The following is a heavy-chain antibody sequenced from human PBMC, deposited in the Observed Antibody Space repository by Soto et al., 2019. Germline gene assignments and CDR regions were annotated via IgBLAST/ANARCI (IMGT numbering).Heavy chain of an antibody. CDR3: ARGSRSLTSVIAAAMGGFDI. CDR2: INRSEDT. Sequence: PXGGLSLISDVYGESFTAYYWNWLRQTPGKGLEWIGEINRSEDTNYTPSLKSRVTISVDTSKKQFSLTLSSVTAADTAVYYCARGSRSLTSVIAAAMGGFDIWGQGTMVTVSS. V-gene: IGHV4-34*01. CDR1: GESFTAYY. D-gene: IGHD2-2*01. J-gene: IGHJ3*02.